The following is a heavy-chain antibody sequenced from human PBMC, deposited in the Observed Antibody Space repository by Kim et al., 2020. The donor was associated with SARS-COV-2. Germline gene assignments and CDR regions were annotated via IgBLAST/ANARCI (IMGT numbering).Heavy chain of an antibody. V-gene: IGHV3-21*01. CDR2: ISSSSSYI. CDR3: ARDQIHRSLMRRNYYYYGMDV. CDR1: GFTFSSYS. Sequence: GGSLRLSCAASGFTFSSYSMNWVRQAPGKGLEWVSSISSSSSYIYYADSVKGRFTISRDNAKNSLYLQMNSLRAEDTAVYYCARDQIHRSLMRRNYYYYGMDVWGQGTTVTVSS. D-gene: IGHD3-16*02. J-gene: IGHJ6*02.